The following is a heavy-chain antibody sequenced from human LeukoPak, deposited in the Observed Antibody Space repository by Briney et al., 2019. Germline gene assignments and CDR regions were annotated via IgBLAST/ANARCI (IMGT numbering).Heavy chain of an antibody. D-gene: IGHD4-11*01. CDR3: ARDRGMTTDSFDY. Sequence: GGSLRLSCAASGFTFSSYTMHWVRLAPGRGLEWVALISHDGNNEYYRNSVRGRFTISRDTSKSTLYLQMNSLRAEDTAVYYCARDRGMTTDSFDYWGQGTLVTVSS. V-gene: IGHV3-30-3*01. CDR2: ISHDGNNE. CDR1: GFTFSSYT. J-gene: IGHJ4*02.